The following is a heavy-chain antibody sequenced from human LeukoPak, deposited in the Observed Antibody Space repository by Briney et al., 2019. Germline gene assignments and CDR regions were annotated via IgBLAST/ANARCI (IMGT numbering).Heavy chain of an antibody. Sequence: SVKVSCKASGGNFNNYAVNWVRQAPGQGLQWMGRIIPALDRANYAHNFQGRLTITADKSTKTAYMEPSSLRSEDTGLYFCARRTDAVDDAFDIWGQGTMLTVSS. J-gene: IGHJ3*02. CDR1: GGNFNNYA. D-gene: IGHD3/OR15-3a*01. V-gene: IGHV1-69*04. CDR2: IIPALDRA. CDR3: ARRTDAVDDAFDI.